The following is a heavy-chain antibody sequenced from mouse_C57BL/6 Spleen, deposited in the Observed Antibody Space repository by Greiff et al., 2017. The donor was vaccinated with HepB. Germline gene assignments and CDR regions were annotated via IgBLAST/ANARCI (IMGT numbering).Heavy chain of an antibody. V-gene: IGHV5-6*01. D-gene: IGHD1-2*01. CDR3: ASQTATVGSAMDY. CDR2: ISSGGSYT. Sequence: EVKLVESGGDLVKPGGSLKLSCAASGFTFSSYGMSWVRQTPDKRLEWVATISSGGSYTYYPDSVKGRFTISRDNAKNTLYLQMSRLKSEDTAVYDSASQTATVGSAMDYWGQGTSVTVSS. J-gene: IGHJ4*01. CDR1: GFTFSSYG.